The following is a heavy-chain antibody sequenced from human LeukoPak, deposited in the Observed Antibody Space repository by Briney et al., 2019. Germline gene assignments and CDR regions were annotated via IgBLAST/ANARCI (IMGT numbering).Heavy chain of an antibody. V-gene: IGHV3-11*04. CDR3: AELGITMIGGV. D-gene: IGHD3-10*02. J-gene: IGHJ6*04. CDR1: GFTFSDYY. CDR2: ISHSGNII. Sequence: GGSLRLSCAASGFTFSDYYMSWIRQAPGRGLEWISDISHSGNIISYADSVKGRFTISRDNAQNSLYLQMNSLRAEDTAVYYCAELGITMIGGVWGKGTTVTISS.